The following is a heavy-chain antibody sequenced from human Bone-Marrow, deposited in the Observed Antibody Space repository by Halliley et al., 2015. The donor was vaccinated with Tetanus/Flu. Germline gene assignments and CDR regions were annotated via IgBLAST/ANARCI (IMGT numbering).Heavy chain of an antibody. V-gene: IGHV3-21*01. J-gene: IGHJ6*02. CDR3: AREGGSIMSDSPYYALDV. D-gene: IGHD3-10*01. Sequence: ADSLKGRFPISRDNAKNSLSLQMNSRGAADTAVYYCAREGGSIMSDSPYYALDVWGQGTTVTVSS.